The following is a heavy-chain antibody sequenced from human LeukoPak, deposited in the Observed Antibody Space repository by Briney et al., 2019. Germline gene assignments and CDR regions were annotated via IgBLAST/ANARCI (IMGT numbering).Heavy chain of an antibody. CDR1: GFTFTDYW. V-gene: IGHV3-7*01. CDR3: ARDRRSSAGSDF. Sequence: GGSLRLSCSASGFTFTDYWMSWVRQAPGGGLEWVANINQAGTGKYYLDSLKGRFSISRDNTRNSLFLQMHSLSADDTAVYYCARDRRSSAGSDFWGQGTRVTVSS. D-gene: IGHD6-25*01. J-gene: IGHJ4*02. CDR2: INQAGTGK.